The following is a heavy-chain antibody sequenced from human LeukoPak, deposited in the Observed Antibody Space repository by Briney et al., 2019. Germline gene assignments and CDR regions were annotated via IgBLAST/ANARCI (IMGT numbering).Heavy chain of an antibody. CDR2: IKQDGSEK. CDR1: GFTFSSYS. Sequence: GGSLRLSCAASGFTFSSYSMNWVRQAPGKGLEWVANIKQDGSEKYYVDSVKGRFTISGDNAKNSLYLQMNSLRAEDTAVYYCASGVGYWGQGTLVTVSS. CDR3: ASGVGY. V-gene: IGHV3-7*01. J-gene: IGHJ4*02.